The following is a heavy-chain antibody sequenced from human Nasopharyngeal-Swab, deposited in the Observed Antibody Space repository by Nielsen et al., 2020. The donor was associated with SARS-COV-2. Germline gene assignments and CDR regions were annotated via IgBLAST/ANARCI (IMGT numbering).Heavy chain of an antibody. D-gene: IGHD6-6*01. Sequence: GESLKISCAVSGFIVSSTYMSWVRQAPGKGLEWVSVTEIGGITHYADSVKGRFTISRDNSKNTLYLQMNSLRSEDTAVYYCASSKAMPSIAAHWGQSDYWGQGTLVTVSS. CDR3: ASSKAMPSIAAHWGQSDY. CDR2: TEIGGIT. V-gene: IGHV3-53*05. J-gene: IGHJ4*02. CDR1: GFIVSSTY.